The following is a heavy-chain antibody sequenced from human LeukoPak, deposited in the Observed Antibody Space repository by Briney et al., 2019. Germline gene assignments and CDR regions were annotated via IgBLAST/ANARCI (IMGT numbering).Heavy chain of an antibody. CDR3: AKGGVATIYDY. J-gene: IGHJ4*02. CDR2: TYYRSTWYN. CDR1: GDSVSSNSVT. Sequence: SQTLSLTCAISGDSVSSNSVTWNWIRQSPSRGLEWLGGTYYRSTWYNDYAVSVRGRITVNPDTSKNQFSLHLNSVTPEDTAVYYCAKGGVATIYDYWGQGTLVTVSS. V-gene: IGHV6-1*01. D-gene: IGHD5-12*01.